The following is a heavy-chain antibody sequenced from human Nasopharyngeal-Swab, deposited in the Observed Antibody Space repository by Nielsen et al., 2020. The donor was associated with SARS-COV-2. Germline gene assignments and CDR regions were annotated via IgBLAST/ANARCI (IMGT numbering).Heavy chain of an antibody. CDR3: ARGGSSGESSFDY. D-gene: IGHD5-12*01. Sequence: GESLKISCAASGFTFSGYAMHWVRQAPGKGLEWVAVISYDGSIKKSADSVEGRFTISRDNSKNTLYLQMNSLRTDDTAVYYCARGGSSGESSFDYWGQGTLVTVSA. V-gene: IGHV3-30-3*01. J-gene: IGHJ4*02. CDR2: ISYDGSIK. CDR1: GFTFSGYA.